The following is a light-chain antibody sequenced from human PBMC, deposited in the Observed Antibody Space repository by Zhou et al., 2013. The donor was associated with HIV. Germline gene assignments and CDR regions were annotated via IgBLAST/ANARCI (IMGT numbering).Light chain of an antibody. V-gene: IGKV1-9*01. CDR3: QQSYRVPPT. CDR1: QGIRSY. J-gene: IGKJ4*01. Sequence: DIQLTQSPSFLSASVGDRVSITCRASQGIRSYLAWYQQKPGKAPELLIYGASTLQSGVPSRFSGSGSGTDFTLTISRLQPEDVATYICQQSYRVPPTFGGGTKVDI. CDR2: GAS.